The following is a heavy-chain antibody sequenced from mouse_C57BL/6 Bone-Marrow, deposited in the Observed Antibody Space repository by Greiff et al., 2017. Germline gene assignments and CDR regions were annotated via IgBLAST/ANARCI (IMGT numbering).Heavy chain of an antibody. CDR1: GFTFSSYA. Sequence: EVQLVESGEGLVKPGGSLKLSCAASGFTFSSYAMSWVRQTPEKRLEWVAYISSGGDYTYYADTVKGRFTISRDNARNTLYLQMSSLKSEDTAMYYGTRDITTVRSGDWYFDVWGTGTTVTVSS. V-gene: IGHV5-9-1*02. CDR3: TRDITTVRSGDWYFDV. CDR2: ISSGGDYT. D-gene: IGHD1-1*01. J-gene: IGHJ1*03.